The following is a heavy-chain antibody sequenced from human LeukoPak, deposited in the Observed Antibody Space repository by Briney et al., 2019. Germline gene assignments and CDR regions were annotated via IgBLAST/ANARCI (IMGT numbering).Heavy chain of an antibody. CDR1: GGSITSGDYY. D-gene: IGHD6-19*01. CDR3: ARVQGHVFHRSGWPYYFDY. J-gene: IGHJ4*02. V-gene: IGHV4-30-4*01. Sequence: SQTLSLTCTVSGGSITSGDYYWSWIRQPPGKGLEWIGYIYYSGSTYYNPSLKSRVTISVDTSKNQFSLKLTSVTAADTAVYYCARVQGHVFHRSGWPYYFDYWGQGTLVTVSS. CDR2: IYYSGST.